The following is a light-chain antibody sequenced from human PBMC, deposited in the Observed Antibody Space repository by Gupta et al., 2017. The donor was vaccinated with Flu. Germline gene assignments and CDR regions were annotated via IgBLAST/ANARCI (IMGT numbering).Light chain of an antibody. J-gene: IGLJ1*01. V-gene: IGLV3-1*01. CDR1: KLGDKN. CDR3: QTWDSSSSSYA. Sequence: SYDLTQPTSVSVLPGQTATITCSGDKLGDKNVCWYQQESGQPPVVVIYQDDRRPAGIPERFSGSYSGDTATLTIGGTQATDEADYYCQTWDSSSSSYAFGPGTTVTVL. CDR2: QDD.